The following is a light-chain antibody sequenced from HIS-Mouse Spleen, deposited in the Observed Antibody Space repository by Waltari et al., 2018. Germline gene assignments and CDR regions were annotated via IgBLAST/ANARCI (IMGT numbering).Light chain of an antibody. J-gene: IGKJ2*01. V-gene: IGKV1-33*01. CDR2: DAP. Sequence: DIQMTQSPSSLSASVGDRVTITCQASQDISNYLNWYQQKPGKAPKLLIYDAPNLETGVPSRFSGSGSGTDFTFTISSLQPEDIATYYCQQYDNPMYTFGQGTKLEIK. CDR3: QQYDNPMYT. CDR1: QDISNY.